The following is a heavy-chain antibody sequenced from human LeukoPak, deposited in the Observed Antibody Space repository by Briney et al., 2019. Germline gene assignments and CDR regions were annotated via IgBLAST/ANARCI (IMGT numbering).Heavy chain of an antibody. CDR1: GGTFSSYA. J-gene: IGHJ5*02. CDR2: IIPIFGTA. CDR3: ASPSCMFRSGGSCYSENWFDP. Sequence: SVKVSCKASGGTFSSYAISWLRQAPGQGLEWTGGIIPIFGTANYAQKFQGRVTITADESTSTAYMELSSLRSEDTAVYYCASPSCMFRSGGSCYSENWFDPWGQGTLVTVSS. D-gene: IGHD2-15*01. V-gene: IGHV1-69*13.